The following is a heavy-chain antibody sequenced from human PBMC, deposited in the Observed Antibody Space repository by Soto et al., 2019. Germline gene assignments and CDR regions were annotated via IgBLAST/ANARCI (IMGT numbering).Heavy chain of an antibody. V-gene: IGHV1-69*12. CDR3: ARIAALTGVDY. CDR1: GGTFSSYA. J-gene: IGHJ4*02. Sequence: QVQLVQSGAEVKKPGSSVKVSCKASGGTFSSYAISWVRQAPGQGLEWMGGIIPIFGTANYAQKFQGRVTXHAXETTSTDDMELSSLRSEDTAVYYCARIAALTGVDYWGQGTLVTVSS. CDR2: IIPIFGTA. D-gene: IGHD3-9*01.